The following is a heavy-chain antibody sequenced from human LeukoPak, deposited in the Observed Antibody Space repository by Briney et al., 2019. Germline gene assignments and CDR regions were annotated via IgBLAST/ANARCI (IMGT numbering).Heavy chain of an antibody. V-gene: IGHV3-74*01. Sequence: GGSLRLSCAASGITFSNYWMHWVRQAPGKGLVWVSHIIQDGSRTFYADSVKGRFTISRDNAKNTLYLQMNSLRTEDSGVYYCARLVVVVAAYYYYYMDVWGKGTTVTVSS. CDR2: IIQDGSRT. CDR1: GITFSNYW. CDR3: ARLVVVVAAYYYYYMDV. J-gene: IGHJ6*03. D-gene: IGHD2-15*01.